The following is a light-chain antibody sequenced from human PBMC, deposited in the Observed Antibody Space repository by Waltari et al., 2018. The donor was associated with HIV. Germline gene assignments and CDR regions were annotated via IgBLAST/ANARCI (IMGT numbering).Light chain of an antibody. CDR2: WAS. CDR3: QQYYSFPYT. Sequence: DIVMTQSPDSLAVSLGERAPINCKSSQTLLFTSNNKNNLAWYQQRPGQPPKLLIYWASTRESGVPDRFSGSGSGTDFTLTISSLQAEDVAVYYCQQYYSFPYTFGQGTRLEVK. J-gene: IGKJ2*01. V-gene: IGKV4-1*01. CDR1: QTLLFTSNNKNN.